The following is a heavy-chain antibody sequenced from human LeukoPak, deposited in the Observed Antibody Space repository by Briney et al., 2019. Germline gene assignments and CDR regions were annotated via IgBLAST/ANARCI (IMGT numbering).Heavy chain of an antibody. CDR2: MSPNSGNT. CDR3: ARPAHNYYYYMDV. J-gene: IGHJ6*03. CDR1: GYTFTSYD. Sequence: ASVKVSCKASGYTFTSYDINWVRQAPGQGLDWMGWMSPNSGNTGYAQKFQGRVTMTRNTSISTAYMELSSLRSEDTAVYYCARPAHNYYYYMDVWGKGTTVTVSS. V-gene: IGHV1-8*01.